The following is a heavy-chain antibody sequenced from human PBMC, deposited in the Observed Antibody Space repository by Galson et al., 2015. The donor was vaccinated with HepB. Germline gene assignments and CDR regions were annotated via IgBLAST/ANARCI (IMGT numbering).Heavy chain of an antibody. CDR1: GFTVSSNY. J-gene: IGHJ4*02. CDR3: ARSRSSWYWYFDY. D-gene: IGHD6-13*01. CDR2: IYSGGST. V-gene: IGHV3-53*04. Sequence: SLRLSCAASGFTVSSNYMSWVRQAPGKGLEWVSVIYSGGSTYYADSVKGRFTISRHNSKNTLYLQMSSLRAEDTAVYYCARSRSSWYWYFDYWGQGTLVTVSS.